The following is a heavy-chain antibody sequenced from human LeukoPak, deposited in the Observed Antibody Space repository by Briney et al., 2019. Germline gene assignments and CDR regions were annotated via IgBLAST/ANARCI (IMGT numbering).Heavy chain of an antibody. CDR2: ISGSGGST. J-gene: IGHJ6*03. CDR1: GFTFSSYA. CDR3: AKDPGWSRNYYMDV. D-gene: IGHD6-19*01. Sequence: GGSLRLSCAASGFTFSSYAMSWVRQAPGKGLEWVSAISGSGGSTYYADSVKGRFTISRDNSKNTLCLQMNSLGAEDTAVYYCAKDPGWSRNYYMDVWGKGTTVTVSS. V-gene: IGHV3-23*01.